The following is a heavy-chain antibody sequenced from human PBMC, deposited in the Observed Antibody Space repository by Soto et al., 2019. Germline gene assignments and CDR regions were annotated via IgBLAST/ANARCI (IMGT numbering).Heavy chain of an antibody. D-gene: IGHD2-2*01. V-gene: IGHV5-10-1*01. CDR1: GYSFTSYW. J-gene: IGHJ6*02. CDR3: ASSPRGYCSSTSCRELGNYYGMDV. Sequence: GESLKISCKGSGYSFTSYWISWVRQMPGKGLEWMGRIDPSDSYTNYSPSFQGHVTISADKSISTAYLQWSSLKASDTAMYYCASSPRGYCSSTSCRELGNYYGMDVWGQGTTVTV. CDR2: IDPSDSYT.